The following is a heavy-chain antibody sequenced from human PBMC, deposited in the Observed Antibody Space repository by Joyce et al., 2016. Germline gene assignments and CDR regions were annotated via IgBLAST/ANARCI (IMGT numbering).Heavy chain of an antibody. CDR1: GYTFINYY. CDR3: ARGGLRRGSGHKELSEIDY. Sequence: QVQLVQSGAEVKKPGASVKVSCKASGYTFINYYIHWVRQAPGQGLEWMGWINPSSGATKYAQKFQGWVTMTRDTSITTAYMELNSLKSDDTAVYYGARGGLRRGSGHKELSEIDYWGQGTLVTVSS. V-gene: IGHV1-2*04. D-gene: IGHD6-19*01. J-gene: IGHJ4*02. CDR2: INPSSGAT.